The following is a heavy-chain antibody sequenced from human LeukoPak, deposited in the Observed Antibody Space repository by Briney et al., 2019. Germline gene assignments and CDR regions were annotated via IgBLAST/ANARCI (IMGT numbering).Heavy chain of an antibody. V-gene: IGHV4-59*01. CDR1: GGSISNYY. D-gene: IGHD6-13*01. Sequence: SETLSLTCTVSGGSISNYYWSWIRQPPGKGLEGIGYISYSGSTNYNPFLKSRVTLSVDTSKNQVSLILSSVTAADTAVYYCARGIAAYICYMDVWGKGTTVTVSS. CDR2: ISYSGST. CDR3: ARGIAAYICYMDV. J-gene: IGHJ6*03.